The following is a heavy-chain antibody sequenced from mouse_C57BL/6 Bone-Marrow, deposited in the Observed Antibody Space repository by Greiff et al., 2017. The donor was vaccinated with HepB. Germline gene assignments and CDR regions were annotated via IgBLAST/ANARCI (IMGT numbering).Heavy chain of an antibody. V-gene: IGHV7-1*01. CDR1: GFTFSDFY. J-gene: IGHJ4*01. D-gene: IGHD5-5*01. CDR3: ARDAYPYAMDY. Sequence: EVKVVESGGGLVQSGRSLRLSCATSGFTFSDFYMEWVRQAPGKGLEWIAASRNKANDYKTEYSASVKGRFIVSRDTSQSILYLQMNALRAEDTAIYYCARDAYPYAMDYWGQGTSVTVSS. CDR2: SRNKANDYKT.